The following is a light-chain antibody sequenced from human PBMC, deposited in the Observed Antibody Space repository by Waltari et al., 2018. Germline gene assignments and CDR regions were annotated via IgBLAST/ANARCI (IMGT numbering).Light chain of an antibody. CDR2: EVT. J-gene: IGLJ3*02. CDR3: SSYTSSSTWV. V-gene: IGLV2-14*01. Sequence: QSALTQPASVSGSPGQSISISCTGPSSDVGVSNYVSWYQHCPGKAPNLMIYEVTNRPSGVSNRFSGSKSGNTASLTISGLQAEDEADYYCSSYTSSSTWVFGGGTKLTVL. CDR1: SSDVGVSNY.